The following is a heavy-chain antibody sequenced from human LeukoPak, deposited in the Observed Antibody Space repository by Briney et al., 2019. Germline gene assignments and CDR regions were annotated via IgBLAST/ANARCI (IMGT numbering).Heavy chain of an antibody. CDR2: ISSSGSTI. V-gene: IGHV3-11*01. Sequence: GGSLRLSYAASGFTFSSYGMSWIRQAPGKGLEWVSYISSSGSTIYYADSVKGRFTISRDNAKNSLYLQMNSLRAEDTAVYYCASLGIVATIPIDYWGQGTLVTVSS. CDR1: GFTFSSYG. CDR3: ASLGIVATIPIDY. J-gene: IGHJ4*02. D-gene: IGHD5-12*01.